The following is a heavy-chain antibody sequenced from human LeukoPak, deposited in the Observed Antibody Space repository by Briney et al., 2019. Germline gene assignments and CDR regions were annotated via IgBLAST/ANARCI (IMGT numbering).Heavy chain of an antibody. CDR3: ARSDHLLAARLNY. J-gene: IGHJ4*02. Sequence: GGSLRLSCAASGFTFSSYWMSWVRQAPGKGLEWVANIKQDGSEKYYVDSVKGRFTISRDNAKNSLYLQMNSLRAEDTAVYYCARSDHLLAARLNYWGQGTLVTVSS. D-gene: IGHD6-6*01. V-gene: IGHV3-7*01. CDR1: GFTFSSYW. CDR2: IKQDGSEK.